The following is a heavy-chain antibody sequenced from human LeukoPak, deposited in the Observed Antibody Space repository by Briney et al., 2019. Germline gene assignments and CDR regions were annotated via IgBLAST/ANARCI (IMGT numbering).Heavy chain of an antibody. CDR2: ISSSSSYI. J-gene: IGHJ6*03. CDR3: ARSGGSTVFYYMDV. V-gene: IGHV3-21*01. D-gene: IGHD2-2*01. Sequence: PGGSLRLSCAASGFTFSSYSMNWVRQAPGKGLEWVSSISSSSSYIYYADSVKGRFTISRDNAKNSLCLQMNSLRAEDTAVYYCARSGGSTVFYYMDVWGKGTTVTVSS. CDR1: GFTFSSYS.